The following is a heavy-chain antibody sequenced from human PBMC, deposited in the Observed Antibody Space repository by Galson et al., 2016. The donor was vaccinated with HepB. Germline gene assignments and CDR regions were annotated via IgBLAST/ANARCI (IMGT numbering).Heavy chain of an antibody. CDR2: VYRERA. D-gene: IGHD1-20*01. V-gene: IGHV4-39*01. J-gene: IGHJ4*02. CDR3: ARAGLLTEASFDY. CDR1: DGSIRNSSFS. Sequence: ETLSLTCTVSDGSIRNSSFSWGWIRQPPGKGLECIGTVYRERAYYNPSLGGRVTISVGMSPDLFSLKLTSLTAADTAVYYCARAGLLTEASFDYWGQGTLVAVSS.